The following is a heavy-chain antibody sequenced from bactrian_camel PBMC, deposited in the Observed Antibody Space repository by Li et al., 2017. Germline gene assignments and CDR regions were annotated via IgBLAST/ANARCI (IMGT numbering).Heavy chain of an antibody. CDR2: MYPGGGRT. CDR1: GYTIGSST. Sequence: VQLVESGGGAVQAGGSLRLSCAASGYTIGSSTMGWFRQAPGKEREGVAVMYPGGGRTTYKGRVTISRDNAKNILYLQMNSLKPEDTAMYYCAAGCNGEWSDASSRDYWGQGTQVTVS. CDR3: AAGCNGEWSDASSRDY. J-gene: IGHJ4*01. V-gene: IGHV3S42*01. D-gene: IGHD2*01.